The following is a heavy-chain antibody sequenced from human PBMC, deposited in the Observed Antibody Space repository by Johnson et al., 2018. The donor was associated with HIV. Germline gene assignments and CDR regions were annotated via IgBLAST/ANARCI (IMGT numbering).Heavy chain of an antibody. CDR1: RFTFSNYG. J-gene: IGHJ3*02. CDR3: AKGVSDSSGYYYGEDAFDI. CDR2: ISYDGSNK. V-gene: IGHV3-30*18. Sequence: QEKLVESGGGVVQPGRSLRLSCAASRFTFSNYGMHWVRQAPGKGLEWVAVISYDGSNKYFADSVKGRFTISRDNSKNTLYLQMNSLRAEDTAVYYCAKGVSDSSGYYYGEDAFDIWGQGTMVTVSS. D-gene: IGHD3-22*01.